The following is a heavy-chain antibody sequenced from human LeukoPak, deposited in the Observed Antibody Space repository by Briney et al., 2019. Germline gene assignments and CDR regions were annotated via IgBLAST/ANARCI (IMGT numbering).Heavy chain of an antibody. V-gene: IGHV1-2*02. CDR2: INPNTGGT. D-gene: IGHD6-13*01. Sequence: VASVKVSCKASGYXFTGNYIHWVRQAPGQGLEWMGGINPNTGGTKYAQKFQGRVTMTRDTSISTAYMEFTWLKSDDTAVYYCARDSATAAAAELDYWGQGTLVTVSS. CDR3: ARDSATAAAAELDY. CDR1: GYXFTGNY. J-gene: IGHJ4*02.